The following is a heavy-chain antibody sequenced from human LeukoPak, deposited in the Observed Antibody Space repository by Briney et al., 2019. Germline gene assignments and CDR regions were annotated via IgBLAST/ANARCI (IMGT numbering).Heavy chain of an antibody. V-gene: IGHV1-2*06. Sequence: ASVKVSCKASGYTFTGYYMHWVRQAPGQGLEWMGRINPNSGATNYAQKFQGRVTTTRDTSISTAYMELSRLRSDDTAVYYCAREARYSRHNWFDPWGQGTLVTVSS. CDR2: INPNSGAT. J-gene: IGHJ5*02. CDR3: AREARYSRHNWFDP. CDR1: GYTFTGYY. D-gene: IGHD3-9*01.